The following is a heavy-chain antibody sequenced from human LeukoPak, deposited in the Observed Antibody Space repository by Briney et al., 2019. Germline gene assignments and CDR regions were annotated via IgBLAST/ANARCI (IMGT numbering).Heavy chain of an antibody. V-gene: IGHV4-4*07. J-gene: IGHJ6*03. CDR3: ARDPPGGYYYYMDG. Sequence: SETLSLTCTVSGVSISSYCWGWIRHPARKGLEWVGRIYTLWSTNYNPSPKPRVPMTVDTSKNQLSLKVSSVTAADTAVYYCARDPPGGYYYYMDGWGKGTTVTVSS. D-gene: IGHD1-14*01. CDR2: IYTLWST. CDR1: GVSISSYC.